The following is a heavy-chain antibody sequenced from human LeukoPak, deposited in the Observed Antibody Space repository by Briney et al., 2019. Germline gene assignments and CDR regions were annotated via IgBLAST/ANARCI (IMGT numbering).Heavy chain of an antibody. V-gene: IGHV3-23*01. CDR3: ANLFTSGPCSGTTCFNH. D-gene: IGHD2-2*01. CDR2: ISWTSGST. J-gene: IGHJ4*02. CDR1: GCTFSSYA. Sequence: PGGSLRLSCAASGCTFSSYAMSWVRQAPGKGLEWVSTISWTSGSTYYADSVKGRFTISRDNSKKTLYLQMNSLRAEDTAVYYCANLFTSGPCSGTTCFNHWGQGTLVTVSS.